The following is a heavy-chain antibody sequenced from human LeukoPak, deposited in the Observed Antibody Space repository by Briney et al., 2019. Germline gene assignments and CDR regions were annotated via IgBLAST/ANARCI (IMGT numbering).Heavy chain of an antibody. CDR3: ARLGSGSFFGGEDY. CDR1: GGSISSSSYY. V-gene: IGHV4-39*01. D-gene: IGHD3-10*01. Sequence: PAETLSLTCTVSGGSISSSSYYWGWIRQPPGKGLEWIGSIYYSGSTYYNPSLKSRVTISVDTSKNQFSLKLSSVTAADTAVYYCARLGSGSFFGGEDYWGQGTLVTVSS. CDR2: IYYSGST. J-gene: IGHJ4*02.